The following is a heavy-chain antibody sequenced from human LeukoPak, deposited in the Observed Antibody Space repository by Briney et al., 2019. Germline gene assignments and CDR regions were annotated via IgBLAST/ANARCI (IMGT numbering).Heavy chain of an antibody. D-gene: IGHD6-13*01. CDR1: GGSISSGGYY. J-gene: IGHJ6*02. CDR3: ARGGRAAAGSLYYYYGMDV. V-gene: IGHV4-31*03. CDR2: IYNSGST. Sequence: SETLSLTCTVSGGSISSGGYYWSWIRQHPGKGLEWIGYIYNSGSTYYNPSLKSRVTISVDTSKNQFSLKLSSVTAADTAVYYCARGGRAAAGSLYYYYGMDVWGQGTMVAVSS.